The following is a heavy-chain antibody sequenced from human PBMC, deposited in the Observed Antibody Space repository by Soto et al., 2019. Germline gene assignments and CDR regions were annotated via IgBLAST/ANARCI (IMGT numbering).Heavy chain of an antibody. J-gene: IGHJ4*02. D-gene: IGHD2-15*01. CDR1: GFTFSSYG. CDR2: INSDGSSK. CDR3: VRTSLVVAAATREDY. V-gene: IGHV3-74*01. Sequence: EVQLVESGGGLVQPGGSLRLSCAASGFTFSSYGMHWVRQAPGKGLVWVARINSDGSSKSYADSVKGRFTISRDNAKNTMYLQMNSLRAEDTAVSYCVRTSLVVAAATREDYWGQGTLVTVSS.